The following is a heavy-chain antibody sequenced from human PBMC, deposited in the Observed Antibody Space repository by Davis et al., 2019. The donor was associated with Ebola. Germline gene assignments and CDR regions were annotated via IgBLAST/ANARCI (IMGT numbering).Heavy chain of an antibody. CDR1: GGSISSSNW. D-gene: IGHD3-9*01. CDR2: IYHSGST. Sequence: PGGSLRLSCAVSGGSISSSNWWSWVRQPPGKGLEWIGEIYHSGSTNYNPSLKSRVTISVDKSKNQFSLKLSSVTAADTAVYYCARVGGPTRYFDWLAPNWFDPWGQGTLVTVSS. J-gene: IGHJ5*02. V-gene: IGHV4-4*02. CDR3: ARVGGPTRYFDWLAPNWFDP.